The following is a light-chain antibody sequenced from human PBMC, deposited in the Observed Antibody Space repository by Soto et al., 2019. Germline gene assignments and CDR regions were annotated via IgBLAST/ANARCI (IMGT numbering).Light chain of an antibody. CDR1: QSVSSSY. Sequence: EIVLTQSPGTLSLSPGERATLSCRASQSVSSSYLAWYQQKPGQAPRLLIYGASSRATGITDRFSGSGSGTDFTLTIRSLQPEDFATYYCQQPISFPITFGQGTRLEIK. J-gene: IGKJ5*01. CDR2: GAS. CDR3: QQPISFPIT. V-gene: IGKV3-20*01.